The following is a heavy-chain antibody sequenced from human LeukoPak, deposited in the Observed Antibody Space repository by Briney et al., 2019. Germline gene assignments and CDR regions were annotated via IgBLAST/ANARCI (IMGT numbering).Heavy chain of an antibody. V-gene: IGHV4-61*02. D-gene: IGHD3-10*01. CDR2: MYTSGSI. CDR3: ARSDGYGLVGI. CDR1: GGSISSTSFY. Sequence: SETLSLTCSVSGGSISSTSFYWSWVRQPAGKGLEWIGRMYTSGSIDYNPSLKSRVTILLDTSKNQFSLKLNSVTAADTAVYYCARSDGYGLVGIWGQGTMVTVSS. J-gene: IGHJ3*02.